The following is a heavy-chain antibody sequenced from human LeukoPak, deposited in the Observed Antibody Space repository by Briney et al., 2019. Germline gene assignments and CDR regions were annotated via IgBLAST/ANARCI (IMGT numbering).Heavy chain of an antibody. CDR2: IYYSGST. CDR3: ARVVGLPELFDP. Sequence: SETLSLTCTVSGGSLSSYYWSWIRQPPGKGLEWIGYIYYSGSTNYNPSLKSRFTISVDTSKNQFSLKLSPVTGAETAVYYCARVVGLPELFDPWGQGTLVTVSS. V-gene: IGHV4-59*01. J-gene: IGHJ5*02. CDR1: GGSLSSYY. D-gene: IGHD5-18*01.